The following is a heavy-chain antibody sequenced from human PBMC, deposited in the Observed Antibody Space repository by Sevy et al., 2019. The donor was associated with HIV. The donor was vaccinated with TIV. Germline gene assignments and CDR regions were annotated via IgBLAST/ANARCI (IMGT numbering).Heavy chain of an antibody. CDR2: INWNGGST. Sequence: GGSLRLSCAASGFTFDDYGMSWVRQAPGKGLEWVSGINWNGGSTGYADSVKGRFTISRDNAKNSLYLQMNSLRAEDTVLYHCARVGGSSGWYYFDYWGQGTLVTVSS. D-gene: IGHD6-19*01. CDR1: GFTFDDYG. V-gene: IGHV3-20*01. J-gene: IGHJ4*02. CDR3: ARVGGSSGWYYFDY.